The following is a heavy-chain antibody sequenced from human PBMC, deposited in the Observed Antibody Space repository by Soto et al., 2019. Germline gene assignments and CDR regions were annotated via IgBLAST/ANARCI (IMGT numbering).Heavy chain of an antibody. D-gene: IGHD6-6*01. CDR3: GISSRKYYHFAMDV. CDR2: IYSGGST. J-gene: IGHJ6*01. Sequence: GVSLSLSCAASGFRVISSDMSWVRQVPGEGLEWVSVIYSGGSTHDADYVKGRFSVSRDTSKNTVDLQMNSLRVDDTAVYYCGISSRKYYHFAMDVGGQGTAV. V-gene: IGHV3-53*01. CDR1: GFRVISSD.